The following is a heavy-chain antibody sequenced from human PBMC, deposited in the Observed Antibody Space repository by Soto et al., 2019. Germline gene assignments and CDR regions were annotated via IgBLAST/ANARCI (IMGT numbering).Heavy chain of an antibody. J-gene: IGHJ5*02. CDR1: GFTFNTYD. Sequence: EVQLVESGGGLVKPGGSLRLSCAASGFTFNTYDMNWVRQTPGKGLEWVSSITTSSAYIYYADSLKGRITISRANAKNSLFLQMNSLTAEDTAVYYCVRSGNACFLRHSWFDTWGQGTMVTVSS. V-gene: IGHV3-21*01. CDR3: VRSGNACFLRHSWFDT. CDR2: ITTSSAYI.